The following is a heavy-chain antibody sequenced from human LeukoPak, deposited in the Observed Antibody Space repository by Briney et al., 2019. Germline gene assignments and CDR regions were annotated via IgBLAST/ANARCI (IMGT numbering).Heavy chain of an antibody. CDR3: ARFDFLPYYYYMDV. J-gene: IGHJ6*03. Sequence: GGSLRLSCAASGFTFSDYYMSWIRQAPGKGLEWVSYISSSGSTIYYADSVKGRFTISRDNAKNSLYLQMNSLRAEDTAVYYCARFDFLPYYYYMDVWGKGTTVTVSS. CDR1: GFTFSDYY. CDR2: ISSSGSTI. V-gene: IGHV3-11*01. D-gene: IGHD3-3*01.